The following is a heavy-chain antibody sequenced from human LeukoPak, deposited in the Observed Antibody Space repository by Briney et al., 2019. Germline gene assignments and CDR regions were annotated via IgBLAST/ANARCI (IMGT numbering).Heavy chain of an antibody. J-gene: IGHJ3*02. CDR1: GFTFSSCA. Sequence: GGSLRLSCEASGFTFSSCALSRVRQAPGKGLEWVSAISGGGGKTWYADSVKGRFTISRDNSKNTLYLQMNSLRAEDTALYYCAKDPIVFNSGDYYLGAFNIWGQGAMVTVSS. CDR3: AKDPIVFNSGDYYLGAFNI. D-gene: IGHD2-21*02. CDR2: ISGGGGKT. V-gene: IGHV3-23*01.